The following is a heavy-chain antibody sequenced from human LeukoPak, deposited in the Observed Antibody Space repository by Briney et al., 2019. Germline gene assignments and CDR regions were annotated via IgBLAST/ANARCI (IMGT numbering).Heavy chain of an antibody. CDR1: GFPFSSYW. Sequence: AGGSLRLSCEPSGFPFSSYWMLWVRQAPGKGLVWVSRISGDGTIKTYADFVRGRFIVSRDNTKNILYLQMNSLKVEDTATYSCSRSQFDYWGQGVLVTVSS. CDR2: ISGDGTIK. CDR3: SRSQFDY. V-gene: IGHV3-74*03. J-gene: IGHJ4*02.